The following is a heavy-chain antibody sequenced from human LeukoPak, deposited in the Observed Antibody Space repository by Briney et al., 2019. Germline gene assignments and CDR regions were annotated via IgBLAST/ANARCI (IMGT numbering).Heavy chain of an antibody. CDR2: ISYSGTT. D-gene: IGHD3-3*02. CDR1: GGSISSGSYY. CDR3: ARHLRGGSIWFDY. V-gene: IGHV4-39*01. Sequence: SETLPLTCTVSGGSISSGSYYWGWVRQPPGKGLEWIGGISYSGTTYYNLSLKSRVTLSVDTSKNQFSLKLSSVTAADTALYYCARHLRGGSIWFDYWGQGTLVTVSS. J-gene: IGHJ4*02.